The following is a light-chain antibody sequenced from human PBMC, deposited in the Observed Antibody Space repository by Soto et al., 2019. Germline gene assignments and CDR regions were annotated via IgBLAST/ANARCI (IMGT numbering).Light chain of an antibody. V-gene: IGKV1-6*01. CDR3: LQYSNYPPT. CDR2: AAS. CDR1: QGISNN. Sequence: IEMTQSPSSLSASVGDRVTISCRASQGISNNLGWYQQKPGKAPKLLIYAASTLPSGVPSRFRGSGSGTEFTLTISSLQSEDFAIYYCLQYSNYPPTFGHGTKVDMK. J-gene: IGKJ1*01.